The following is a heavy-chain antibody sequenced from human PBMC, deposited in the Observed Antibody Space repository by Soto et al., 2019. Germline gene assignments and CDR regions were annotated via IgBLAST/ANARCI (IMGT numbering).Heavy chain of an antibody. J-gene: IGHJ4*02. V-gene: IGHV5-51*01. CDR2: IYPGDSDI. CDR3: ETIRIDSGDYEGFDH. Sequence: GESLKISCKGSGYIFTSSWIGWVRQVPGKGLEWMVMIYPGDSDIRYNPSFQGQVTISADKSISTAYLQWSSLKASDSGMYYCETIRIDSGDYEGFDHWGQGPPVTVSS. D-gene: IGHD4-17*01. CDR1: GYIFTSSW.